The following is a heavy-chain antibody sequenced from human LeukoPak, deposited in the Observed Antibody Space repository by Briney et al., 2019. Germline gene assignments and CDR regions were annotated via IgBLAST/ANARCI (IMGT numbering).Heavy chain of an antibody. J-gene: IGHJ4*02. Sequence: SETLSLTCAVSGYSISSGYYWGWIRQPPGKGLEWIGSIYHSGSTYYNPSLKSRVTISVDTSKNQFSLKLSSVTAADTAVYYCARHYCSSTSCYTGIDYWGQGTLVTVSS. V-gene: IGHV4-38-2*01. CDR1: GYSISSGYY. CDR2: IYHSGST. CDR3: ARHYCSSTSCYTGIDY. D-gene: IGHD2-2*02.